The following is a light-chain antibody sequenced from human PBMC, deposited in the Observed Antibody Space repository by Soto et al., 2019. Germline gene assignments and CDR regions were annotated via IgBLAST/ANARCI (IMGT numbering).Light chain of an antibody. CDR2: SNN. Sequence: QSVLTQPPSASGTPGQRVTISCSGSSSNIGSNTVNWYQQLPGTAPKLLIYSNNQRPSGVPDRFSGSKSGTSASLAISGLQSEDEADYYRAAWDDSLNRGVFGTGTKLTVL. CDR1: SSNIGSNT. V-gene: IGLV1-44*01. J-gene: IGLJ1*01. CDR3: AAWDDSLNRGV.